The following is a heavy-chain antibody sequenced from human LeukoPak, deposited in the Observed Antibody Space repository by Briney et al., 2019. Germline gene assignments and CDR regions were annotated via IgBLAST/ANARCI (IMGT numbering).Heavy chain of an antibody. CDR3: ARDANYDFWSGYLYYYMDV. CDR2: ISAYNGNT. Sequence: ASVKVSCKASGYTFTSYGISWVRQAPGQGLEWMGWISAYNGNTNYAQKLQGRVTMTTDTSTSTAYMELRSLRSDDTAVYYCARDANYDFWSGYLYYYMDVWGKGTTVTVSS. V-gene: IGHV1-18*01. CDR1: GYTFTSYG. D-gene: IGHD3-3*01. J-gene: IGHJ6*03.